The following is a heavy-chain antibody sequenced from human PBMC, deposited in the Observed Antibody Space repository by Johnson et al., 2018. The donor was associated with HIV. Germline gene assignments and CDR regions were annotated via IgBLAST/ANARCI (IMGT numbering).Heavy chain of an antibody. CDR1: GFTFSPYW. V-gene: IGHV3-74*02. Sequence: VQLVESGGGLVKPGGSLRLSCAASGFTFSPYWMHWVRQAPGQGLVWVSRIISDVRSAISTDSVTGRFTISRDNSKNTLYLQMNSLRAEDTAVYYCARGEQWLVPDSEDAFDIWGQGTMVTVSS. CDR3: ARGEQWLVPDSEDAFDI. D-gene: IGHD6-19*01. CDR2: IISDVRSA. J-gene: IGHJ3*02.